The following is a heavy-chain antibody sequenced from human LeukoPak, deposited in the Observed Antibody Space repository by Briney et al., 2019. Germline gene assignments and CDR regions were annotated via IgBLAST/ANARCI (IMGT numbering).Heavy chain of an antibody. V-gene: IGHV3-48*04. CDR1: GFTFSDYT. J-gene: IGHJ5*02. CDR2: IDISSSST. CDR3: AGGPPLFDA. Sequence: PGGSLRLSCVASGFTFSDYTMNWVRQAPGKGLEWISYIDISSSSTYYADSVKGRFTISRDNAKNSLYLQMSSLRVEDTALYYCAGGPPLFDAWGQGTLVT.